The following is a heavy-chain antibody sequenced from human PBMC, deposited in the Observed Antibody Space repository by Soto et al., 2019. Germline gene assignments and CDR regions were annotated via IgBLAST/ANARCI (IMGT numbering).Heavy chain of an antibody. CDR1: GFTVSSNY. CDR3: ARDPGHTYMDV. J-gene: IGHJ6*03. V-gene: IGHV3-66*01. CDR2: IYSGGST. Sequence: GESLKISCAASGFTVSSNYMSWVRQAPGKGLEWVSVIYSGGSTYYADSVKGRFTISRDNSKNTLYLQMNSLRAEDTAVYYCARDPGHTYMDVWGKGTTVTVSS.